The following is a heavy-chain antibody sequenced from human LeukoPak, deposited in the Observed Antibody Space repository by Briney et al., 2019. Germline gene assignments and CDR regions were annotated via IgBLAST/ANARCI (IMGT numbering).Heavy chain of an antibody. CDR2: IYTSGST. Sequence: PSETLSLTCTVSGGSISNYYWNWIRQPAGKGLEWIGRIYTSGSTEYNPSLKSRVTMSVDTSKNQFSLKLTSVTAADTAVYYCARGPPYCSTTNCYYMDVWGKGTTVTVSS. J-gene: IGHJ6*03. CDR3: ARGPPYCSTTNCYYMDV. V-gene: IGHV4-4*07. D-gene: IGHD2-2*01. CDR1: GGSISNYY.